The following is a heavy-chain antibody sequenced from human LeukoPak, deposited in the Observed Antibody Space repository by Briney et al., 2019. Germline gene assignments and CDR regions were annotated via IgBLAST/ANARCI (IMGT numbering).Heavy chain of an antibody. CDR1: GFTFDDYA. J-gene: IGHJ4*02. CDR3: FAVTGSY. D-gene: IGHD3-10*01. CDR2: IYSGGST. V-gene: IGHV3-53*01. Sequence: GGSLRLSCAASGFTFDDYAMHWVRQAPGKGLEWVSVIYSGGSTYYADSVKGRFTISRDNSKNTLYLQMNSLRAEDTAVYYCFAVTGSYWGQGTLVTVSS.